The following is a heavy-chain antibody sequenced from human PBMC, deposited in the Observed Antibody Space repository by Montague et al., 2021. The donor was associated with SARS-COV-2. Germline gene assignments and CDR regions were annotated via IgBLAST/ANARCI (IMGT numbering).Heavy chain of an antibody. CDR1: GGSLSGYY. CDR2: IGHSGST. J-gene: IGHJ6*02. Sequence: SETRSLTCAVYGGSLSGYYWSWIRQPPGEGLEWIAEIGHSGSTSYNPSLKSRVTISVDTSKNQFSLKLSSATAADTAVYYCARVPYRLLFVPRYYGMDVWGQGTTVTVSS. D-gene: IGHD2-2*01. CDR3: ARVPYRLLFVPRYYGMDV. V-gene: IGHV4-34*01.